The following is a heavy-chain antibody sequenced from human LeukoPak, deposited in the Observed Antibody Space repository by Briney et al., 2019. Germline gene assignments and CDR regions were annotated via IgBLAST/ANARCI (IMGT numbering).Heavy chain of an antibody. CDR2: ISSSSSYI. V-gene: IGHV3-21*01. J-gene: IGHJ6*03. CDR1: GFTFSSYS. CDR3: ARVAHTVGRGIYYYYYMDV. Sequence: PGGSLRLSCAASGFTFSSYSMNWVRQAPGKGLEWVSSISSSSSYIYYADSVKGRFTSSRDNAKNSLYLQMNSLRAEDTAVYYCARVAHTVGRGIYYYYYMDVWGKGTTVTVSS. D-gene: IGHD4-23*01.